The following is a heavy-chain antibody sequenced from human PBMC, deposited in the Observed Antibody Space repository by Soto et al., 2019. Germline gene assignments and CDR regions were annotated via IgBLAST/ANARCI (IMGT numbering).Heavy chain of an antibody. V-gene: IGHV3-74*01. CDR1: EFTFSSYW. J-gene: IGHJ6*03. CDR3: ARGGVRRARCCVDYYYMDV. Sequence: EVQLVESGGDLVQPGGSLRLSCAASEFTFSSYWMNWVRQAPGKGLVWVSRINSDGSSTSYADSVKGRFTISRDNAKNTLYLQMTSLRAEDTAVYYCARGGVRRARCCVDYYYMDVWGKGTTVTVSS. CDR2: INSDGSST. D-gene: IGHD3-10*01.